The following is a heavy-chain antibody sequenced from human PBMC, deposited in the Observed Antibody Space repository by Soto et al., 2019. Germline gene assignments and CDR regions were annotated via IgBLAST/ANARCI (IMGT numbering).Heavy chain of an antibody. CDR3: ARVSDY. V-gene: IGHV4-30-2*01. Sequence: PSESRSRTGVVSCGSISSVGYSWSWIRQPPGKCLEWIGYIYHIGSXXYSPSLKXXVSISVERSKXRFSLXLRSVTAADTAVYYCARVSDYWVQGILVTVSS. CDR1: CGSISSVGYS. J-gene: IGHJ4*02. CDR2: IYHIGSX.